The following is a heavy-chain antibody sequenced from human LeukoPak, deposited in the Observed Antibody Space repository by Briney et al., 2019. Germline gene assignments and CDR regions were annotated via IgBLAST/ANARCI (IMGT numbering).Heavy chain of an antibody. V-gene: IGHV3-30*03. CDR1: GFTFSSYG. J-gene: IGHJ4*02. D-gene: IGHD6-19*01. Sequence: GGSLRLSCAASGFTFSSYGMHWVRQAPGKGXXXXAVISYDGSNKYYADSVKGRFTISRDNSKNTLYLQMNSLRAEDTAVYYCAREDSSGWPYFDYWGQGTLVTVSS. CDR2: ISYDGSNK. CDR3: AREDSSGWPYFDY.